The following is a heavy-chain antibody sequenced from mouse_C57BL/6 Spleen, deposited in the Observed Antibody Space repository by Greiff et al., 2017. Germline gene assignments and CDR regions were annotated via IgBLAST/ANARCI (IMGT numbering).Heavy chain of an antibody. D-gene: IGHD2-2*01. CDR3: ARRLWLRRFFDY. Sequence: QVHVKQSGAELVKPGASVKMSCKASGYTFTSYWITWVKQRPGQGLEWIGDIYPGSGSTNYNEKFKSKATLTVDTSSSTAYMQLSSLTSEDSAVYYCARRLWLRRFFDYWGQGTTLTVSS. CDR1: GYTFTSYW. V-gene: IGHV1-55*01. CDR2: IYPGSGST. J-gene: IGHJ2*01.